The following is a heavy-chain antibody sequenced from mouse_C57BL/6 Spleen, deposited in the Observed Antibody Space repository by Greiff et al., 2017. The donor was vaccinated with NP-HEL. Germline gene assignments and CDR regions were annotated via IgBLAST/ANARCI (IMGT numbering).Heavy chain of an antibody. J-gene: IGHJ4*01. D-gene: IGHD1-2*01. Sequence: VQLQQSGGGLVKPGGSLKLSCAASGFTFSDYGMHWVRQAPEKGLEWVAYISSGSSTIYYADTVKGRFTISIDNAKNTLFLQMTSLRSEDTAMYYCARTHYSPYDYAMDYWGQGTTVTVSS. CDR1: GFTFSDYG. CDR3: ARTHYSPYDYAMDY. V-gene: IGHV5-17*01. CDR2: ISSGSSTI.